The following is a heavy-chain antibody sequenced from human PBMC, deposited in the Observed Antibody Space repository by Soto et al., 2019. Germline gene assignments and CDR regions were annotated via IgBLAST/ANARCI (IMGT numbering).Heavy chain of an antibody. CDR2: IIPIFGTA. V-gene: IGHV1-69*13. D-gene: IGHD1-26*01. CDR3: ARVDSGSSPHYYYYGMDV. J-gene: IGHJ6*02. CDR1: GGTFSSYA. Sequence: SVKVSCKASGGTFSSYAISWVRQAPGQGLEWMGGIIPIFGTANYAQKFQGRVTITADESTSTAYMELSSLRSEDTAVYYCARVDSGSSPHYYYYGMDVWGQGTTVTVSS.